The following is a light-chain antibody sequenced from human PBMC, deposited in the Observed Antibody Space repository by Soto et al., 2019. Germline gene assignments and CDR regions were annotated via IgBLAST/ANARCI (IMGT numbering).Light chain of an antibody. Sequence: QSALTQPASVSGSPGQSVTISCTGTSSDVGSYTLVSWYQQHPGQAPKLMIYEGSKRPSGVSNRFSGSKSGNTASLTISGLQAEDVADSYCCSYAGSSTSVVFGGGTKLTVL. J-gene: IGLJ2*01. CDR2: EGS. CDR1: SSDVGSYTL. CDR3: CSYAGSSTSVV. V-gene: IGLV2-23*01.